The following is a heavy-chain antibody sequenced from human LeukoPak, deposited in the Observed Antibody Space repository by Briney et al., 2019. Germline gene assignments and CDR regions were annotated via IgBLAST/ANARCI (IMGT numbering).Heavy chain of an antibody. CDR3: ARSGWTRYWYFDL. CDR2: INHSGST. CDR1: GVSVNSDHYY. D-gene: IGHD6-19*01. J-gene: IGHJ2*01. V-gene: IGHV4-61*01. Sequence: SETLSLTCTISGVSVNSDHYYWCWIRQPPGKGLEWIGEINHSGSTNYNPSLKSRVTISVDTSKNQFSLKLSSVTAADTAVYYCARSGWTRYWYFDLWGRGTLVTVSS.